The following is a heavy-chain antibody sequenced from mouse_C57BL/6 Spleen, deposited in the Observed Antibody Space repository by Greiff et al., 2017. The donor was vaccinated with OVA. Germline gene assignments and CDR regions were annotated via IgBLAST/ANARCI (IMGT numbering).Heavy chain of an antibody. CDR1: GFTFSDYG. J-gene: IGHJ4*01. CDR3: ATDSNYAMDY. CDR2: ISSGSSTI. D-gene: IGHD2-5*01. Sequence: EVMLVESGGGLVKPGGSLKLSCAASGFTFSDYGMHWVRQAPEKGLEWVAYISSGSSTIYYADTVKGRFTISRDNAKNTLFLQMTSLRSEDTAMYYCATDSNYAMDYWGQGTSVTVSS. V-gene: IGHV5-17*01.